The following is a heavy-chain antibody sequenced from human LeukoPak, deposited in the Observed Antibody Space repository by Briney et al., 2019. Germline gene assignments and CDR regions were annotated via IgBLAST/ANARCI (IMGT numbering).Heavy chain of an antibody. V-gene: IGHV3-21*01. D-gene: IGHD3-10*01. CDR3: ARDVLLWFGELLRGYNWFDP. CDR1: GFTFSSYS. J-gene: IGHJ5*02. CDR2: ISSSSSYI. Sequence: PGGSLRLSCAASGFTFSSYSMNWVRQAPGKGLEWGSSISSSSSYIYYADSVKGRFTISRDNAKNSLYLQMNSLRAEDTAVYYCARDVLLWFGELLRGYNWFDPWGQGTLVTVSS.